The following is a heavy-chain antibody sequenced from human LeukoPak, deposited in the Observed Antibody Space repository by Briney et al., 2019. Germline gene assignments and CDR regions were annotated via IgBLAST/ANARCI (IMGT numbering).Heavy chain of an antibody. Sequence: GGCLSLSCAASGFTFSSYSMSWVSQAPERVREWVATISVIGGGTYYADSVKDRFSISRDESKNTLYLQMNSLRPEDTAVYYCAKDLGRYRTNYFAYWGQGTLVTVSS. CDR3: AKDLGRYRTNYFAY. D-gene: IGHD1-26*01. CDR2: ISVIGGGT. J-gene: IGHJ4*02. V-gene: IGHV3-23*01. CDR1: GFTFSSYS.